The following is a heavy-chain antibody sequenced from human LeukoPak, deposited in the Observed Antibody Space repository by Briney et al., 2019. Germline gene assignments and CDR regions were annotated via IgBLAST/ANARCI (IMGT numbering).Heavy chain of an antibody. Sequence: SETLSLTCSVSGDSITSGGYYWAWLRQPPGKGLEWIASVYYSGSIKYNPSLKGRVSISRDMSKNQFSLNLNSVDATDTAVYYCARRDYAAWFDPWGQGTLVTVSS. D-gene: IGHD4/OR15-4a*01. CDR1: GDSITSGGYY. CDR3: ARRDYAAWFDP. V-gene: IGHV4-39*07. CDR2: VYYSGSI. J-gene: IGHJ5*02.